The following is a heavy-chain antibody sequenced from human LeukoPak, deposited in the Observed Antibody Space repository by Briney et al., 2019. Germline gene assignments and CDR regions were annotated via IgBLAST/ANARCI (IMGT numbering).Heavy chain of an antibody. J-gene: IGHJ4*02. V-gene: IGHV3-30*03. CDR1: GFTFSSYG. Sequence: PGGSLRLSCAASGFTFSSYGMHWVRQAPGKGLEWVAVISYDGSNNYYADSVKGRFTISRDNSKNTLFLQMNSLRAEDTAVYYCARDSVGYCSSTSCYAEGGFDYWGQGTLVTVSS. D-gene: IGHD2-2*03. CDR3: ARDSVGYCSSTSCYAEGGFDY. CDR2: ISYDGSNN.